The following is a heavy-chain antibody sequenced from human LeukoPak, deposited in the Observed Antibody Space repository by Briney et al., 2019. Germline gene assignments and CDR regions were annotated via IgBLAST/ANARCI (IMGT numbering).Heavy chain of an antibody. CDR3: ARGGDYGDGGGVY. Sequence: GGSLRLSCAASGFTFSSYSMNWVRQAPGKGLEWVSSIISSSSYIYYADSVKGRFTLSRETAKNSLYIQMNSLRAEDTAVYYCARGGDYGDGGGVYWGKGTLVTVSS. J-gene: IGHJ4*02. D-gene: IGHD4-17*01. CDR2: IISSSSYI. CDR1: GFTFSSYS. V-gene: IGHV3-21*01.